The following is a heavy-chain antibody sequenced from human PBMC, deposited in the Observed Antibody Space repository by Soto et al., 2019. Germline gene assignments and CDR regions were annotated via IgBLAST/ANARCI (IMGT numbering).Heavy chain of an antibody. Sequence: PSETLSLTCAVPSGSITSGGFYWHWVRQRPGEGLEWIGYIFHSGSIYYNPSLRSRVSMSMDTSNDQFSLNLSSVTAADTAVYFCALGGTGDNWFDTWGQGTLVTVSS. J-gene: IGHJ5*02. CDR3: ALGGTGDNWFDT. CDR1: SGSITSGGFY. V-gene: IGHV4-31*02. CDR2: IFHSGSI. D-gene: IGHD2-8*02.